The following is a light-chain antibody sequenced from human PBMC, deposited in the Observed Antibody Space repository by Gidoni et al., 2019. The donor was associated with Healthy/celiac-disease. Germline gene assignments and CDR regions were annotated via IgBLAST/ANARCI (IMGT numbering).Light chain of an antibody. Sequence: IQMTQSPSSLSASVGDRVSITCRASQSISSYLNWDQQKPGKAPKLLIYASSSLQSGVPSRFSGSGSGTDFTLTISSMQPEDFATYYCQQRYSTPPYTFGQXTKLEIK. CDR1: QSISSY. J-gene: IGKJ2*01. CDR2: ASS. V-gene: IGKV1-39*01. CDR3: QQRYSTPPYT.